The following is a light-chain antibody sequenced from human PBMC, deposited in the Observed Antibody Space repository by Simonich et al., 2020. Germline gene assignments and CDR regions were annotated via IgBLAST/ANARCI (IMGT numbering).Light chain of an antibody. Sequence: NFMLTQPPSVSESPGKTVTISCTRSSGSLASNYVQWYQQRPGSAPTTVIYEDNQRPSGVPDRFSGSIDSSSNSASLTISGLKTEDEADYYCQSYDSSNRVFGGGTKLTVL. V-gene: IGLV6-57*03. CDR2: EDN. J-gene: IGLJ3*02. CDR1: SGSLASNY. CDR3: QSYDSSNRV.